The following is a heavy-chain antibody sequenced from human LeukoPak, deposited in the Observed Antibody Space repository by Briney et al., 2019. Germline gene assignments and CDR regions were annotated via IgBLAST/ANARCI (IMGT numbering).Heavy chain of an antibody. CDR2: ISSDGNDK. J-gene: IGHJ4*02. CDR3: TTKVIRGNSGDDYDD. CDR1: GFTFSSYG. Sequence: GRSLRLSCAASGFTFSSYGMHWVRQAPGKGLEWVALISSDGNDKLYGDSVKGRFTISRDDSKSTLYLQMNSLRAEDTAVYYCTTKVIRGNSGDDYDDWGQGTLVTVSS. D-gene: IGHD5-12*01. V-gene: IGHV3-30*03.